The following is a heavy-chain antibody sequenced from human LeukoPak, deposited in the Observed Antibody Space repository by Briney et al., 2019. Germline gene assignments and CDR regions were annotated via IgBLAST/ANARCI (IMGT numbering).Heavy chain of an antibody. D-gene: IGHD2-15*01. CDR3: ARGFCGGSCLDY. Sequence: PGGSLRLSCAASGFTFSSYWMHWVRQAPGKGLVWVSRINSDGSSTSYADSVKGRFTISRDNAKNTLYLQMNSLRAEDTAVYYCARGFCGGSCLDYWGQGTLVTASS. CDR1: GFTFSSYW. V-gene: IGHV3-74*01. J-gene: IGHJ4*02. CDR2: INSDGSST.